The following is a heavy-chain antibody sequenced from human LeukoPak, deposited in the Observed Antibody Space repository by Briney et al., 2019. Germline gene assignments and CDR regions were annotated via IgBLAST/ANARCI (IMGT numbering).Heavy chain of an antibody. Sequence: KPSETLSPTCTVSGGSIRSHYWSWIRQPPGKGLEWIGYIYYSGSTNYNPSLKSRVTISVDTSKNQFSLKLSSVTAADTAVYYCARDRGDYDSSGYYGYFDYWGQGALVTVSS. CDR3: ARDRGDYDSSGYYGYFDY. CDR2: IYYSGST. D-gene: IGHD3-22*01. J-gene: IGHJ4*02. CDR1: GGSIRSHY. V-gene: IGHV4-59*11.